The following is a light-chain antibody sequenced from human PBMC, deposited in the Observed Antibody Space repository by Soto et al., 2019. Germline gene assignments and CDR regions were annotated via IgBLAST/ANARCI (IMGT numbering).Light chain of an antibody. V-gene: IGLV2-8*01. J-gene: IGLJ2*01. CDR2: EVS. Sequence: QSVLTQPPSASGSPGQSVTISCTGTSSDVGGYNYVSWYQQHPGKAPKLMIYEVSKRPSGVSNRFSGSKSGNTASLTISGLQAEDEADYYCCSFALRSTLIFGGGTKLTVL. CDR1: SSDVGGYNY. CDR3: CSFALRSTLI.